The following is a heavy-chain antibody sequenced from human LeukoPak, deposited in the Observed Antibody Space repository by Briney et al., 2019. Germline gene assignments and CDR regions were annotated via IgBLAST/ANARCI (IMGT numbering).Heavy chain of an antibody. CDR1: GFTFSSYA. CDR3: ARVSSVVVTARSSLDS. D-gene: IGHD2-21*02. J-gene: IGHJ4*02. Sequence: GGSLRLSCAASGFTFSSYAMHWVRQAPGKGLEWVAVISYDGSNKYYADSVKGRFTISRDNSKNTLYLQMNSLRAEDTAVYYCARVSSVVVTARSSLDSWGQGTLVTVSS. V-gene: IGHV3-30-3*01. CDR2: ISYDGSNK.